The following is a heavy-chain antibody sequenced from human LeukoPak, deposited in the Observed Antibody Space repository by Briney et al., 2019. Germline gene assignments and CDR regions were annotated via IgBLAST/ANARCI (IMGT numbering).Heavy chain of an antibody. J-gene: IGHJ3*02. V-gene: IGHV1-18*01. Sequence: ASVKVSCKASGYTFTSYGISWVRQAPGQGLEWMGWISAYNGNTNYAQKLQGRVTMTTDTSTSAAYMELRSLRSGDTAVYYCASSRDRSYYRAFDIWGQGPMVTVSS. CDR2: ISAYNGNT. CDR3: ASSRDRSYYRAFDI. CDR1: GYTFTSYG. D-gene: IGHD1-26*01.